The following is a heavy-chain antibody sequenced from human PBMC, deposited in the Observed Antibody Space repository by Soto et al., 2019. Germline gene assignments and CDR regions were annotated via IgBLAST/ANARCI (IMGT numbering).Heavy chain of an antibody. CDR1: GFTFGDYA. D-gene: IGHD5-12*01. CDR2: IRSKAYGGTT. J-gene: IGHJ6*02. CDR3: TRVRIVATIGSYYYYYYGMDV. Sequence: GGSLRLSCTASGFTFGDYAMCWFRQAPGKGLEWVGFIRSKAYGGTTEYAASVKGRFTISRDDSKSIAYLQMNSLKTEDTAVYYCTRVRIVATIGSYYYYYYGMDVWGQGTTVTVSS. V-gene: IGHV3-49*03.